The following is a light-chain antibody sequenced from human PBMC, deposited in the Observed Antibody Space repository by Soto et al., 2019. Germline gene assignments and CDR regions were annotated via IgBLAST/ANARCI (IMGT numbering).Light chain of an antibody. CDR3: QQLNIFPPLLT. CDR2: GAS. V-gene: IGKV1-9*01. Sequence: DIQLTQSPSFLSASVGDRVTITCRASQGIRSYLAWYQQRPGKAPELLIYGASTLRTGVASRFSGSGSGTEFTLTISSLQPEDFATYFCQQLNIFPPLLTFGPGTKVDIK. CDR1: QGIRSY. J-gene: IGKJ3*01.